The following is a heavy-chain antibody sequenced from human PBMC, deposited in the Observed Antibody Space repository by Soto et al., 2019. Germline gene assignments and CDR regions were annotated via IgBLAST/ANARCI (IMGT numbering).Heavy chain of an antibody. Sequence: RGPLRLSCAASGFTFSTYCMHWVRHTPGTGLVWVSRTCRYGRELYYADSVKGRFTISRDDAKNTLYLQMDSLRVEDTGIYYCVRGTTAWRGMDYWGQGALVTVSS. D-gene: IGHD1-1*01. CDR2: TCRYGREL. CDR3: VRGTTAWRGMDY. J-gene: IGHJ4*02. CDR1: GFTFSTYC. V-gene: IGHV3-74*01.